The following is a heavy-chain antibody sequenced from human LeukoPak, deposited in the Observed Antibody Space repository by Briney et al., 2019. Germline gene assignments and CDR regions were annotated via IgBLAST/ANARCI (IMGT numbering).Heavy chain of an antibody. CDR2: LKQDASEK. CDR1: GFTFSSNW. CDR3: ARDTRLRYFDWSPLDY. J-gene: IGHJ4*02. Sequence: GPLLLLCSAAGFTFSSNWMSWLRQPPAEERQGVANLKQDASEKYYVDTVKGRFTISRDNAKSSLYLQMNSLRAEDTAVYYCARDTRLRYFDWSPLDYWGQGTLVTVSS. D-gene: IGHD3-9*01. V-gene: IGHV3-7*01.